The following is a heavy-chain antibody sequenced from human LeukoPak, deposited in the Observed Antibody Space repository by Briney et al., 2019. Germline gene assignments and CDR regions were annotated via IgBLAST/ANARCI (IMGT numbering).Heavy chain of an antibody. CDR1: GGSISSSTYY. Sequence: PSETLSLTCTVSGGSISSSTYYWGWIRQPPGKGLEWIGSIYYSGSTYYNPSLKSRVTISVDASKNQFSLKLSSVTAADTAVYYCARRDWGQYYFAYWGQGTLVTVSS. V-gene: IGHV4-39*01. D-gene: IGHD7-27*01. J-gene: IGHJ4*02. CDR2: IYYSGST. CDR3: ARRDWGQYYFAY.